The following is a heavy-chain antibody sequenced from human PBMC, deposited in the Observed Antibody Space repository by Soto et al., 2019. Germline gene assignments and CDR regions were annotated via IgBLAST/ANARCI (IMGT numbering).Heavy chain of an antibody. Sequence: VQLVESGGGVVPPGRSLRLSCAASGFTFSDYAMHWVRQAPGKGLEWVAVVSHDGRNTHYADSVKGRFTISRERSKITVSLEMTSLRAEDTAVYYCAMGVRQWLVTSDVNYWCQGALVTVSS. CDR3: AMGVRQWLVTSDVNY. CDR1: GFTFSDYA. V-gene: IGHV3-30*03. J-gene: IGHJ4*02. CDR2: VSHDGRNT. D-gene: IGHD6-19*01.